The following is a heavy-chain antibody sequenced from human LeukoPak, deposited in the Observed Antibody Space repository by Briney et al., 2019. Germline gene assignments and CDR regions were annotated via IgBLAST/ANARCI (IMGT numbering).Heavy chain of an antibody. J-gene: IGHJ3*02. Sequence: PSETLSLTCAVYGGSFSGYYSSWIRQPPGKGLEWIGEINHSGSTNYNPSLKRRVTISVDTSKNQFSLKLNSVTAADTAVYYCARDLTFGFNSGDAFDIWGQGTMVTASS. V-gene: IGHV4-34*01. CDR2: INHSGST. D-gene: IGHD3-16*01. CDR1: GGSFSGYY. CDR3: ARDLTFGFNSGDAFDI.